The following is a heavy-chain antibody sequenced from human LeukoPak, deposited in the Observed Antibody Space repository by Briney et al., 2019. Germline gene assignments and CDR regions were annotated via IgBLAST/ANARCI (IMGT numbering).Heavy chain of an antibody. CDR3: AVEKRSTTAYDY. J-gene: IGHJ4*02. CDR1: GFTFRSYP. Sequence: GGSLRLSCAASGFTFRSYPVTWVRQAPGKGLEWVSAISGSGDSTYYADSVKGRFTISRDNSRNTLYLQMNSLRADDTTMYYCAVEKRSTTAYDYWGQGTLVTVSS. CDR2: ISGSGDST. D-gene: IGHD4-17*01. V-gene: IGHV3-23*01.